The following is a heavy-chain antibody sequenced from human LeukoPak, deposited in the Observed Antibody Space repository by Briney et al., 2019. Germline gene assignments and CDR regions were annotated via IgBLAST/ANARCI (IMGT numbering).Heavy chain of an antibody. CDR2: INHSGST. J-gene: IGHJ5*02. CDR1: GGSFSGYY. V-gene: IGHV4-34*01. Sequence: PSETLSLTCAVYGGSFSGYYWSWIRQPPGKGLEWIGEINHSGSTNYNLSLKSRVTISVDTSKNQFSLKLSSVTAADTAVYYCARAGVTGTTDHWGQGTLVTVSS. CDR3: ARAGVTGTTDH. D-gene: IGHD1-14*01.